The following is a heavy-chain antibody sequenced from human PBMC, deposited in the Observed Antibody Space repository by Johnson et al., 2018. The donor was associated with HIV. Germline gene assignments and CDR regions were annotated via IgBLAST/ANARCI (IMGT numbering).Heavy chain of an antibody. CDR2: ISYDGSNT. D-gene: IGHD4-17*01. V-gene: IGHV3-30*04. CDR3: AKDQYRKLPTGAGI. J-gene: IGHJ3*02. CDR1: GFTFSSYP. Sequence: QVQLVESGGGVVQPGRSLRLSCAVSGFTFSSYPMHWVRQAPGKGLEWVAVISYDGSNTYYADSVRGRFTLARDNSKNTVYLQMNSLRAEDTAVYYCAKDQYRKLPTGAGIWGQGTMVTVSS.